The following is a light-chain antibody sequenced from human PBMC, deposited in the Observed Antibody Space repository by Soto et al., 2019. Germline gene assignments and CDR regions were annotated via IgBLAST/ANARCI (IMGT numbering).Light chain of an antibody. CDR1: SGYSNYK. V-gene: IGLV9-49*01. CDR2: VGTGGIVG. CDR3: GADHGSGSNFS. J-gene: IGLJ2*01. Sequence: QSVLTQPTSASASLGASVTLTCTLSSGYSNYKVDWYQQRPGKGPRFVMRVGTGGIVGSKVDGIPDSFSVLGSGLNRYLTIKNIHEEDESDYHCGADHGSGSNFSFCGGTKLTVL.